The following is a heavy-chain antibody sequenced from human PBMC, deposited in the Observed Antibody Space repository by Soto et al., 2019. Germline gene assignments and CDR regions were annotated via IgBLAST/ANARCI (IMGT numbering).Heavy chain of an antibody. J-gene: IGHJ5*02. CDR3: ARAIARVRGGVDWFDP. CDR1: GFTFSSYG. D-gene: IGHD3-10*01. Sequence: GGSLRLSCAASGFTFSSYGMHWVRQAPGKGLEWVAVIWYDGSNKYYADSVKGRFTISRDNSKNTLYLQMNSLRAEDTAVYYCARAIARVRGGVDWFDPWGQGTLVTVSS. CDR2: IWYDGSNK. V-gene: IGHV3-33*01.